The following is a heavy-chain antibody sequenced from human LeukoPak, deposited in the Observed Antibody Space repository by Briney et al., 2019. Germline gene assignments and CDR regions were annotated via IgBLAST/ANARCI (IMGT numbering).Heavy chain of an antibody. D-gene: IGHD2-2*02. CDR2: ISSSSSYI. V-gene: IGHV3-21*01. J-gene: IGHJ4*02. Sequence: GGSLRLSCAASGFTFSSYSMNWVRQAPGKGLEWVSSISSSSSYIYYADSVKGRFTISRDNAKNSLYLQMNSLRAEDTAVYYCARDEGRCSSTSCYKVQIPETPIDYWGQGTLVTVSS. CDR1: GFTFSSYS. CDR3: ARDEGRCSSTSCYKVQIPETPIDY.